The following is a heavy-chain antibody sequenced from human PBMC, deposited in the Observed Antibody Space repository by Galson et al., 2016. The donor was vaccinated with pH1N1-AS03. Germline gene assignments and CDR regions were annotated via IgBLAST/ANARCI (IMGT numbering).Heavy chain of an antibody. CDR3: EKVGGEGYNWYLYGMDV. CDR2: ISAYNGKT. J-gene: IGHJ6*02. Sequence: SVKVSCKASGYTFTSYGITWVRQAPGQGLEWMGWISAYNGKTKYAQKFPGRVTMNTNTSTRKAYMELRSLRSDDTAVYYCEKVGGEGYNWYLYGMDVWGQGTTVTVSS. CDR1: GYTFTSYG. D-gene: IGHD5-24*01. V-gene: IGHV1-18*01.